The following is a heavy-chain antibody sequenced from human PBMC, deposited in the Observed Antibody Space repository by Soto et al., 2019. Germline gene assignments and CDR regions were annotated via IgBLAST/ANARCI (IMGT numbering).Heavy chain of an antibody. J-gene: IGHJ6*02. CDR2: ISYDGSNK. CDR3: ARDRSGGYYYGMDV. Sequence: QVQLVESGGGVVQPGRSLRLSCAASGFTFSSYAMHWVRQAPGKELEWVAVISYDGSNKYYADSVKGRFTISRDNSKNTLYLQMNSLRAEDTAVYYCARDRSGGYYYGMDVWGQGTTVTVSS. D-gene: IGHD2-15*01. CDR1: GFTFSSYA. V-gene: IGHV3-30-3*01.